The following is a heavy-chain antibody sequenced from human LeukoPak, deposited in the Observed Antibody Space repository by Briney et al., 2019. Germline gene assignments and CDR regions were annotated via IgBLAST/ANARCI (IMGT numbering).Heavy chain of an antibody. V-gene: IGHV3-74*01. CDR3: AKERGGEFDY. D-gene: IGHD2-21*01. CDR1: GFIFRNYY. CDR2: LNYDGGRT. Sequence: PGGSLRLSCEASGFIFRNYYMHWVRQAPGKGLVWVSRLNYDGGRTNYADSVKGRFTISRDNAKNSLYLQMNSLRAEDTAVYYCAKERGGEFDYWGQGTLVTVSS. J-gene: IGHJ4*02.